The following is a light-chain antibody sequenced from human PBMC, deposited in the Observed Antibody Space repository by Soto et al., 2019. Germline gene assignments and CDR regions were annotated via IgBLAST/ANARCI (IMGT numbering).Light chain of an antibody. CDR1: QSVSSIY. J-gene: IGKJ2*01. CDR3: QQYGSSTYT. V-gene: IGKV3-20*01. CDR2: GAS. Sequence: EIVLTQSPGTLSLSPGERATLSCRASQSVSSIYLAWYQQKPGQAPRLLIYGASSRATGIPDRFSGSGSGTVFTLTISRLEPEDFAVYYCQQYGSSTYTFGQGTKLEIK.